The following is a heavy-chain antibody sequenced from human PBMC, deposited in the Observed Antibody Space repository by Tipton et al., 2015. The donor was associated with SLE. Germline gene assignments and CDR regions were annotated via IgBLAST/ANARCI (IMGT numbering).Heavy chain of an antibody. J-gene: IGHJ4*02. V-gene: IGHV3-15*01. CDR1: GFTFSDYY. CDR3: RGGGY. CDR2: IKSGPNSGTT. Sequence: SLRLSCAASGFTFSDYYMTWIRQAPGKGLEWVGHIKSGPNSGTTDYADPVKGRFTISRDDSQNMLFLQMDSLKTEDTAVYYCRGGGYWGQGTLVTVSS. D-gene: IGHD3-16*01.